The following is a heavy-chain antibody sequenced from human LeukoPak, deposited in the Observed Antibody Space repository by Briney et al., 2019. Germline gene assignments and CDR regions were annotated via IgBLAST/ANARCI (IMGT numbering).Heavy chain of an antibody. D-gene: IGHD2-21*02. CDR2: ISYDGNYK. V-gene: IGHV3-30*18. CDR1: GFTFSNYG. J-gene: IGHJ4*02. CDR3: AKGGGIVVVTAIRDYFDY. Sequence: GGSLRLSCAASGFTFSNYGIHWVRQAPGKGLEWVAVISYDGNYKYYADSVKGRVTISRDNSKNTLYLQMNSLRAEDTAVYYCAKGGGIVVVTAIRDYFDYWGQGTLVTVSS.